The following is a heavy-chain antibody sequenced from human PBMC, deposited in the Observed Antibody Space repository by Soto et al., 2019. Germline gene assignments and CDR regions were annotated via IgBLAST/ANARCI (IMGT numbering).Heavy chain of an antibody. V-gene: IGHV3-11*06. CDR3: ARDRGGYGPPDV. Sequence: QVQLVESGGGLVKPVGSLRLSCAASGFTFSDSYMSWIRQAPGQGLQWVAYISGSSGYTGYADSVKGRFTISRDNAKNSLYLQMNSLRAEDTAVYYCARDRGGYGPPDVWGQGTTVTVSS. CDR1: GFTFSDSY. J-gene: IGHJ6*02. D-gene: IGHD3-10*01. CDR2: ISGSSGYT.